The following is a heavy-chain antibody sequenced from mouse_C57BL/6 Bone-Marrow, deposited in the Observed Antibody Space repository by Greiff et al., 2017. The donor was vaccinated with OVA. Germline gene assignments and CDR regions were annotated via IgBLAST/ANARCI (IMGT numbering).Heavy chain of an antibody. D-gene: IGHD2-1*01. J-gene: IGHJ2*01. CDR1: GFNIKDDY. CDR2: IDPENGDT. Sequence: EVKLMESGAELVRPGASVKLSCTASGFNIKDDYMHWVKQRPEQGLEWIGWIDPENGDTEYASKFKGKATITADTSSTTSYLQLRSLTSEDTSVYCCTSYGTFDYWGQGTTLTVSS. CDR3: TSYGTFDY. V-gene: IGHV14-4*01.